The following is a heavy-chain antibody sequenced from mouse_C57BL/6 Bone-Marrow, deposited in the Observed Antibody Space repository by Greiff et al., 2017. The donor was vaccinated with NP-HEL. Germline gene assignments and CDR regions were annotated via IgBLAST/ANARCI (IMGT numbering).Heavy chain of an antibody. CDR1: GYTFTDYY. CDR3: AGSTTVVAVDY. J-gene: IGHJ2*01. V-gene: IGHV1-19*01. CDR2: INPYNGGT. Sequence: VQLQQSGPVLVKPGASVKMSCKASGYTFTDYYMNWVKQSHGKSLEWIGVINPYNGGTSYNQKFKGKATLTVDKSSSTAYMELNSLTSEDSAVYYCAGSTTVVAVDYWGQGTTLTVSS. D-gene: IGHD1-1*01.